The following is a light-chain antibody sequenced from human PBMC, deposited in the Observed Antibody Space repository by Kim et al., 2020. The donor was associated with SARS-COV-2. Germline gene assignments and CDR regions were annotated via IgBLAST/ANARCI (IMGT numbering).Light chain of an antibody. V-gene: IGKV1-6*01. CDR1: QDIKID. J-gene: IGKJ2*01. CDR2: HAS. Sequence: AIQMTQSPSSLSASVGDRVIITCRASQDIKIDLDWYQQKPGKPPILLIYHASNVQNGVPSRFSGTGSGSDFTLTISGMQPEDFATYYCLQDYTYPYTFGQGTKLEI. CDR3: LQDYTYPYT.